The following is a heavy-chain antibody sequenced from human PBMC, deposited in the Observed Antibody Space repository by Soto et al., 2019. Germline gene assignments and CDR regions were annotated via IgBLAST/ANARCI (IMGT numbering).Heavy chain of an antibody. J-gene: IGHJ4*02. CDR2: IIPIFGTA. CDR1: GGTFSSYA. CDR3: ARGSSYYDSSGYFDY. V-gene: IGHV1-69*13. Sequence: SVKVSCKASGGTFSSYAISWVRQAPGQGLEWMGGIIPIFGTANYAQKFQGRVTITADESTSTAYMELSSLRSEDTAVYYCARGSSYYDSSGYFDYWGQGTLVTVSS. D-gene: IGHD3-22*01.